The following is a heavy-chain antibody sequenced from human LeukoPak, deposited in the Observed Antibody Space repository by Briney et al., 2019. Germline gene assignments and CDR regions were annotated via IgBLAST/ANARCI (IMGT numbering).Heavy chain of an antibody. V-gene: IGHV3-21*01. CDR1: GFTFSSNA. J-gene: IGHJ4*02. D-gene: IGHD6-19*01. Sequence: GGSLRLSCAGSGFTFSSNAMSWVRQAPGKGLEWVSSISSSSSYIYYADSVKGRFTISRDNAKNSLYLQMNSLRAEDTAVYYCARLSFSSGWNFDYWGQGTLVTVSS. CDR2: ISSSSSYI. CDR3: ARLSFSSGWNFDY.